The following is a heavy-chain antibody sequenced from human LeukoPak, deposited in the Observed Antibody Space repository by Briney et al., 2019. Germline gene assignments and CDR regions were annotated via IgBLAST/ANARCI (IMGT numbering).Heavy chain of an antibody. CDR3: ARDSFETEDDY. J-gene: IGHJ4*02. CDR1: GFTFSSNY. CDR2: IYSGGST. Sequence: GGSLRLSCAASGFTFSSNYMSWVRQAPGKGLEWGSVIYSGGSTYYADSVKGRFTISRDNSKNTLYLQMNSLRAEDTAVYYCARDSFETEDDYWGQGTLVTVSS. V-gene: IGHV3-66*01. D-gene: IGHD3-9*01.